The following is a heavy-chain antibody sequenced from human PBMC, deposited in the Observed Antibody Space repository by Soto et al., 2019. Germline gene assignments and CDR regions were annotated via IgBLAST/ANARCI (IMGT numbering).Heavy chain of an antibody. CDR3: SGGGRPGQIDWFDP. J-gene: IGHJ5*02. V-gene: IGHV4-4*02. CDR1: GGSLSSCNW. CDR2: IYRYGST. D-gene: IGHD2-21*01. Sequence: QVQLQESGPRLVKPSGTLSLTCAVYGGSLSSCNWWSWVRQSPGKGLEWIGEIYRYGSTSYNPSLKSCVTIAVDKSKNQISLKMTSLTAAETAVYFCSGGGRPGQIDWFDPWGQGILVTVSS.